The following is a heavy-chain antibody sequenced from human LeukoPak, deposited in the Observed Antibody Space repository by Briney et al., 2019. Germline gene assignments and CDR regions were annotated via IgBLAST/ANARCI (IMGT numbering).Heavy chain of an antibody. CDR3: ARDIPALGTTWGPKDY. J-gene: IGHJ4*02. V-gene: IGHV4-38-2*02. D-gene: IGHD1-1*01. CDR2: IYHSGST. CDR1: GYSISSGYY. Sequence: PSETLSLTCTVSGYSISSGYYWGWIRQPPGKGLEWIGSIYHSGSTYYNPSLKSRVTISVDTSKNQFSLKLSSVTAADTAVYYCARDIPALGTTWGPKDYWGQGTLVTVSS.